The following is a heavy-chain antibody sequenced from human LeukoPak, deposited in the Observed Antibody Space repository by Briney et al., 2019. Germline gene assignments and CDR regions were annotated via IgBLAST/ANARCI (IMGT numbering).Heavy chain of an antibody. CDR2: IGHSGSS. CDR1: GGSFSNYY. CDR3: ARGLEDRISIFGVVKFYYFDF. V-gene: IGHV4-34*01. D-gene: IGHD3-3*01. J-gene: IGHJ4*02. Sequence: PSETLSLTCAVYGGSFSNYYWTWIRQPPGKGLEWIGEIGHSGSSHYNPSLKSRVTISVDTSKNQLSLKLSSVTAADTAVYYCARGLEDRISIFGVVKFYYFDFWGQGTLVTVSS.